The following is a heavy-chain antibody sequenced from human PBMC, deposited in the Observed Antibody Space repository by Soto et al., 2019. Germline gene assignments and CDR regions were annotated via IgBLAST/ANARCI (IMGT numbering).Heavy chain of an antibody. J-gene: IGHJ6*01. CDR2: IIPIFGTA. CDR1: GGTFSSYA. D-gene: IGHD6-13*01. V-gene: IGHV1-69*13. CDR3: AELGIAAANYYYGMDV. Sequence: PVKVSCKASGGTFSSYAISWVRQAPGQGLGWMGGIIPIFGTANYAQKFQGRVTITADESTSTAYMELSSLRSEDTAVYYCAELGIAAANYYYGMDVWGQGTTVTVSS.